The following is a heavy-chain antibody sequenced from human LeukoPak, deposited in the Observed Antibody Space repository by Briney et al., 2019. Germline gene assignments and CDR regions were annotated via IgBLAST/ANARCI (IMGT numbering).Heavy chain of an antibody. D-gene: IGHD3-22*01. Sequence: GGSLRLACAVSGITLSNYGMSWVRQAPGKGLEWVAGISDRGSRTNYADSVKGRFTISTDHPKNTLYLQMNSLRAEDTAVYFCAKRGVVIRVILVGFHKEAYYFDSWGQGALVTVSS. J-gene: IGHJ4*02. V-gene: IGHV3-23*01. CDR3: AKRGVVIRVILVGFHKEAYYFDS. CDR1: GITLSNYG. CDR2: ISDRGSRT.